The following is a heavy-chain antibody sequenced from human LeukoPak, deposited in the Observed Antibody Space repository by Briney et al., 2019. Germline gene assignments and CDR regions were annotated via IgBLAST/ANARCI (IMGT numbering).Heavy chain of an antibody. CDR1: GFTFSSYG. J-gene: IGHJ4*02. D-gene: IGHD6-25*01. V-gene: IGHV3-30*02. CDR3: ASFRTYSTGNYFDY. Sequence: GGSLRLSCAASGFTFSSYGMHWVRQAPGKGLEWVAFIRYDGSNKYYADSVKGRFTISRDNAKNSLYLQMNSLRAEDTAVYYCASFRTYSTGNYFDYWGQGTLVTVSS. CDR2: IRYDGSNK.